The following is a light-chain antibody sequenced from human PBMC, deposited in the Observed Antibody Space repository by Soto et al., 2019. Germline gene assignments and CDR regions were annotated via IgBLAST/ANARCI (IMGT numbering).Light chain of an antibody. CDR1: QNIISW. J-gene: IGKJ2*02. CDR2: DAS. Sequence: DIQMTQFPSTLSASVGDRVTITCRASQNIISWLAWYQQKPGKAPKLLIYDASSLESGVPSRFSGSGSGTEFSLTISSLQPDDFATYDCQQYHSYCTFGQGTKLDIK. V-gene: IGKV1-5*01. CDR3: QQYHSYCT.